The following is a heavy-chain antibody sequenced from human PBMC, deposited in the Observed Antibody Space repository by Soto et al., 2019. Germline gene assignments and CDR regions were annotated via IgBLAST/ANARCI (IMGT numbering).Heavy chain of an antibody. CDR3: TTEAWKSQHY. V-gene: IGHV3-48*03. J-gene: IGHJ4*02. CDR1: GFTFSGYD. Sequence: EVQLVESGGGLVQPGRSLRLSCAGSGFTFSGYDMTWVRQAPGKGLEWVSYISTSGNTIYYAESVKGRFTISRDNTKNSLYLQMNSLRAEDTAVYYCTTEAWKSQHYWGQGTLVTVSS. D-gene: IGHD1-1*01. CDR2: ISTSGNTI.